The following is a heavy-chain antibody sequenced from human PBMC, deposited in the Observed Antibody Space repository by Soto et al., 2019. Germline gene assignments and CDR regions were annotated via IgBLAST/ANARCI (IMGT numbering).Heavy chain of an antibody. D-gene: IGHD3-22*01. CDR3: ARGFWHYYDSSGYFYYFDY. Sequence: ASETLSLTCTVSGGSISSYYWSWIRQPPGKGLEWIGYIYYSGSTNYNPSLKSRVTISVDTSKNQFSLKLSSVTAADTAVYYRARGFWHYYDSSGYFYYFDYWGQGTLVTVSS. CDR2: IYYSGST. J-gene: IGHJ4*02. CDR1: GGSISSYY. V-gene: IGHV4-59*01.